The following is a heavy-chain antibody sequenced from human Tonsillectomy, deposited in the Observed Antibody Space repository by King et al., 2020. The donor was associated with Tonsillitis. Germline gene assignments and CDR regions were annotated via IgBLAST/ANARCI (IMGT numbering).Heavy chain of an antibody. D-gene: IGHD6-13*01. CDR2: IKTKTDDGTK. CDR1: GFTFSNAW. V-gene: IGHV3-15*01. Sequence: VQLVESGGGLVKPGGSLRVSCAASGFTFSNAWMSWVRQAPGKGLEWVGRIKTKTDDGTKDYAAPVKGRFTISRENSKNTLYLQMNSLKTEDTAVYYCTAGYSSTWVDAFDIWGQGTMVTVSS. CDR3: TAGYSSTWVDAFDI. J-gene: IGHJ3*02.